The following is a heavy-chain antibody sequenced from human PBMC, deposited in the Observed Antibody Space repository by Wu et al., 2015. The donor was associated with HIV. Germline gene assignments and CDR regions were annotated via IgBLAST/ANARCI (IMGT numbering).Heavy chain of an antibody. D-gene: IGHD3-22*01. V-gene: IGHV1-69*13. Sequence: QVQLVQSGAEVKKPGSSVKVSCKASGGTFSSYAISWVRQAPGQGLEWMGRIIPIFGTANYAQKFQGRVTITADESTSTAYMELSSLRSEDTAVYYCASEEMIVGSRPYYFDYWGQGTLVTVSS. CDR2: IIPIFGTA. J-gene: IGHJ4*02. CDR3: ASEEMIVGSRPYYFDY. CDR1: GGTFSSYA.